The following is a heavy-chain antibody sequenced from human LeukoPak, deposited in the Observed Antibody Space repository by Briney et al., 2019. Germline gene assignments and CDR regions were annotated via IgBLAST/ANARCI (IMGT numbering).Heavy chain of an antibody. Sequence: GGSLRLSCAASGFTFSSYAMSWVRQAPGKGLEWVSAISGSGGSTYYADSVKGRFTISRDNSKNTLYLQMNGLRAEDTAVYYCAKDSHLPEVWRWDYWGQGTLVTVSS. CDR1: GFTFSSYA. J-gene: IGHJ4*02. D-gene: IGHD6-19*01. CDR3: AKDSHLPEVWRWDY. V-gene: IGHV3-23*01. CDR2: ISGSGGST.